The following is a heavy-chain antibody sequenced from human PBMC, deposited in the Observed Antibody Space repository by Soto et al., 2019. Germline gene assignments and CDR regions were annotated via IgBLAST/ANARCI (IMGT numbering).Heavy chain of an antibody. J-gene: IGHJ4*02. CDR2: ISSSSSYI. CDR1: GFTFSSYS. Sequence: EVQLVESGGGLVKPGGSLRLSCAASGFTFSSYSMNWVRQAPGKGLEWVSSISSSSSYIYYADSVKGRFTISRDNAKNSLYLQMNSLRAEDTAVYYCARDGGRITMIVVVADLDYWGQGTLVTVSS. CDR3: ARDGGRITMIVVVADLDY. D-gene: IGHD3-22*01. V-gene: IGHV3-21*01.